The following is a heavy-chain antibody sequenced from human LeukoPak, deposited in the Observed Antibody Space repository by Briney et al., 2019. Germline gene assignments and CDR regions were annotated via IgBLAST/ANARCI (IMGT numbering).Heavy chain of an antibody. CDR2: IYYSGST. V-gene: IGHV4-31*03. J-gene: IGHJ4*02. D-gene: IGHD3-22*01. CDR1: GGSISSGGYY. Sequence: ASQTLSLTCTVSGGSISSGGYYWSWIRQHPGKGLEWIGYIYYSGSTYYNPSLKSRVTISVDTSKNQFSLKLSSVTAADTAVYYCARVSSGYFGYYFDYWGQGTLVTVSS. CDR3: ARVSSGYFGYYFDY.